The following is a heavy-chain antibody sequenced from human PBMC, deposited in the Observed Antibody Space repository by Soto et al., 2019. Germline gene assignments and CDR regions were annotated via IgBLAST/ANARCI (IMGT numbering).Heavy chain of an antibody. Sequence: PSETLSLTCTVSGGSISRSTYYWGWIRQPPGKGLEWIGSIYHSGSTYYNPSLKSRVTISVDRSKNQFSLKLSSVTAADTAVYYCARLDFRMNWFDPWGQGTLVTVSS. J-gene: IGHJ5*02. CDR1: GGSISRSTYY. D-gene: IGHD3-3*01. CDR2: IYHSGST. CDR3: ARLDFRMNWFDP. V-gene: IGHV4-39*07.